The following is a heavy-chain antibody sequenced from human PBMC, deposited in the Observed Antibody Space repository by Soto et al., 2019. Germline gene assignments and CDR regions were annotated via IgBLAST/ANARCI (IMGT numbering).Heavy chain of an antibody. D-gene: IGHD6-13*01. CDR1: GFTFSSYC. Sequence: GGSLRPSCAPAGFTFSSYCMHWVRQAPGKGLEWVAVIWYDGSNKYYADSGKGRFTISRDNSKNTLYPQMNSLRAEDTAVYYCARDHRPTDSSSWLYYFDYWGQGTLVTVSS. V-gene: IGHV3-33*01. J-gene: IGHJ4*02. CDR3: ARDHRPTDSSSWLYYFDY. CDR2: IWYDGSNK.